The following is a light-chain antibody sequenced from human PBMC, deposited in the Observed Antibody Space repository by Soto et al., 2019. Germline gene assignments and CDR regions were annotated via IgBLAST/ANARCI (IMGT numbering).Light chain of an antibody. CDR3: QQYNNWPFT. V-gene: IGKV3-15*01. Sequence: EIVMTQSPATLSVSPGERATLSCRASQSISSNLAWYQQKPGQAPRLLIYGASTRATGIPATFSGSGSGTEFKLTISSLQSEDFAVYYCQQYNNWPFTFGPGTKVDIK. J-gene: IGKJ3*01. CDR1: QSISSN. CDR2: GAS.